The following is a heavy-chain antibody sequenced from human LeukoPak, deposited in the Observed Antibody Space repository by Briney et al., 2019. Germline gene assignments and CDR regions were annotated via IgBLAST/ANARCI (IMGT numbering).Heavy chain of an antibody. CDR1: GFTFSSYE. CDR3: AREGIYYGFDY. J-gene: IGHJ4*02. Sequence: GGSLRLSCAASGFTFSSYEMNWVRQAPGKGLEWVSYISSSGSTIYYADSVKGRFTISRDNAKNSLYLQMNSLRAEDTAVYYCAREGIYYGFDYWGQGTLVTVSS. D-gene: IGHD3-10*01. CDR2: ISSSGSTI. V-gene: IGHV3-48*03.